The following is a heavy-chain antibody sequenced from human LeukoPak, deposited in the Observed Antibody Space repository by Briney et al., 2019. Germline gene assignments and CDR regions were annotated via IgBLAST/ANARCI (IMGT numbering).Heavy chain of an antibody. J-gene: IGHJ3*02. CDR3: ATDLPGNDAFDI. Sequence: ASVKVSCKVSGYTLTELSMHWVRQAPGKGLEWMGGFDSEDGETLYAQKFQGRVTMTEDTSTDTAYMELSSLRSEDTAVYYCATDLPGNDAFDIWGQGTMVTVSS. V-gene: IGHV1-24*01. D-gene: IGHD3-10*01. CDR1: GYTLTELS. CDR2: FDSEDGET.